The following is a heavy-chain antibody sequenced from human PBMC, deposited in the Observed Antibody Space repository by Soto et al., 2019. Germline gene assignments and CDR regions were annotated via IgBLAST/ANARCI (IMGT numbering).Heavy chain of an antibody. CDR3: ATNLFSSTSRGSDFDP. CDR2: INPNSGVT. Sequence: QVQLVQSGAEMKKPGASVKISCKASGYYFTGYYMHWVRQAPGQGLEWMGWINPNSGVTNYAHRFQGRVTMTRDTSISTAYLEVKRLTSDDTAVYYCATNLFSSTSRGSDFDPWGQGTLVIVSS. CDR1: GYYFTGYY. J-gene: IGHJ5*02. D-gene: IGHD2-2*01. V-gene: IGHV1-2*07.